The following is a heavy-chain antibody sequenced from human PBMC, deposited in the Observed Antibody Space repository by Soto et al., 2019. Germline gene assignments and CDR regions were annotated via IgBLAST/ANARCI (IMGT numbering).Heavy chain of an antibody. CDR1: GFTFSSYA. J-gene: IGHJ6*03. CDR3: AKFGADIVVVVAATLYYYYYMDV. Sequence: EVQLLESGGGLVQPGGSLRLSCAASGFTFSSYAMSWVRQAPGKGLEWVSAISGSGGSTYYADSVKGRFTISRDNSKNTLDLQMNSLRAEDTAVYYCAKFGADIVVVVAATLYYYYYMDVWGKGTTVTVSS. V-gene: IGHV3-23*01. D-gene: IGHD2-15*01. CDR2: ISGSGGST.